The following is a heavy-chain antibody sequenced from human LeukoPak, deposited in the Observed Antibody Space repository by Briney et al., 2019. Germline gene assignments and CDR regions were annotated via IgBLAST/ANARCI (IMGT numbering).Heavy chain of an antibody. J-gene: IGHJ5*02. CDR2: INSDGSST. D-gene: IGHD2-2*01. V-gene: IGHV3-74*01. CDR1: GFTFSSYW. Sequence: WGSLRLSCAASGFTFSSYWMHWVRQAPGKGLVWVSRINSDGSSTSYADSVKGRFTISRDNAKNTLYLQMNSLRAEDTAVYYCARDGCSSTSCYADWFDPWGQGTLVTVSS. CDR3: ARDGCSSTSCYADWFDP.